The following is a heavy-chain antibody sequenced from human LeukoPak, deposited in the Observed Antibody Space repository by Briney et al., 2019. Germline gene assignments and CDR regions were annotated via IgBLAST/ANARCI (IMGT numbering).Heavy chain of an antibody. V-gene: IGHV1-18*01. D-gene: IGHD3-10*01. CDR2: ISAYNGNT. J-gene: IGHJ5*02. CDR3: ARGSMVRGVIIRSWFDP. CDR1: GYTFTSYG. Sequence: ASVKVSCKAPGYTFTSYGISWVRQAPGQGLEWMGWISAYNGNTNYAQKLQGRVTMTTDASTSTAYMELRSLRSDDTAVYYCARGSMVRGVIIRSWFDPWGQGTLVTVSS.